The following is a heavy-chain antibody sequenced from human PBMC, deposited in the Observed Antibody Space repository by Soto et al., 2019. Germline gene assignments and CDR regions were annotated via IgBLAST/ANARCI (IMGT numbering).Heavy chain of an antibody. J-gene: IGHJ4*02. V-gene: IGHV3-23*01. CDR3: GGPGYRYQDY. CDR2: ISGSGDGT. D-gene: IGHD5-18*01. Sequence: EVQLLESGGGLVQPGGSLRLSCAASGFTFSSFALSWVRQAPGKGLEWVSAISGSGDGTDYAESVKGRFTISRDNSKNALYLQMKSLRAEETAVYYCGGPGYRYQDYWGQGALVTVSS. CDR1: GFTFSSFA.